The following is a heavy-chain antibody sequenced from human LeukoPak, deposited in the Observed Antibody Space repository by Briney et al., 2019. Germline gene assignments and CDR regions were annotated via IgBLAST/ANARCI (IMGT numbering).Heavy chain of an antibody. CDR1: GFTFSRYA. CDR2: LSPSGASI. J-gene: IGHJ4*02. Sequence: PGGSLRLSCAASGFTFSRYAMSWVRQAPGRGLEWVSSLSPSGASIYYADSVKGRFTISRDNSKNTFYLQMNNLRAEDTALYYCAAGPYGGNTPFDYWGQGTLLTTSS. D-gene: IGHD4-23*01. CDR3: AAGPYGGNTPFDY. V-gene: IGHV3-23*01.